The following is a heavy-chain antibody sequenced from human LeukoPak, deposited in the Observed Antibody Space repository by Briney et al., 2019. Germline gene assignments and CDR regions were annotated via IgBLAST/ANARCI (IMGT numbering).Heavy chain of an antibody. D-gene: IGHD6-13*01. Sequence: SETLSLTCTVSGGSISSGDYYWSWIRQPPGKGLEWIGYIYYSGRTYYNPSLRSRVTISVDTSKNQFSLKLSSVTAADTAVYYCARETTGYSSSWADYWGQGTLVTVSS. CDR2: IYYSGRT. J-gene: IGHJ4*02. CDR3: ARETTGYSSSWADY. V-gene: IGHV4-30-4*01. CDR1: GGSISSGDYY.